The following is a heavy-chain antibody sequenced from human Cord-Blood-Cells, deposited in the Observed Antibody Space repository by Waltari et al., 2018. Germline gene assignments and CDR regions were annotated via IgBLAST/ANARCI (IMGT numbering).Heavy chain of an antibody. V-gene: IGHV3-33*01. Sequence: QVQLVESGGGVVQPGRALRLSCAASGFTFSSYGMHWVRQAPGKGLGWVAVIWYDGSNKYYADSVKGRFTISRDNSKNTLYLQMNSLRAEDTAVYYCARAPQYCSGGSCYYYFDYWGQG. CDR3: ARAPQYCSGGSCYYYFDY. D-gene: IGHD2-15*01. CDR2: IWYDGSNK. J-gene: IGHJ4*02. CDR1: GFTFSSYG.